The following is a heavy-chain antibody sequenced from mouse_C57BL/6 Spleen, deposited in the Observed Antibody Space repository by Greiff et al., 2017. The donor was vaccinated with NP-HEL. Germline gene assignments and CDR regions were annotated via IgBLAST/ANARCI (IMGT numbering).Heavy chain of an antibody. Sequence: VQLQQSGAELARPGASVKMSCKASGYTFTSYTMHWVKQRPGQGLEWIGYINPSSGYTKYNQKFKDKATLTADKSSSTAYMQLSSLNSEDSAVYYCARIYDGYAMDYWGQGTSVTVSS. J-gene: IGHJ4*01. CDR2: INPSSGYT. CDR1: GYTFTSYT. D-gene: IGHD2-12*01. V-gene: IGHV1-4*01. CDR3: ARIYDGYAMDY.